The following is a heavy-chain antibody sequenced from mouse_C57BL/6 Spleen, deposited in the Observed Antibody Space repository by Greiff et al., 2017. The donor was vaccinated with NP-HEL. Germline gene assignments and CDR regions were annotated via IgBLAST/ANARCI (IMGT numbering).Heavy chain of an antibody. V-gene: IGHV1-80*01. J-gene: IGHJ2*01. CDR2: IYPGDGDT. CDR3: ARLGYDYFDY. CDR1: GYAFSSYW. Sequence: VKLMESGAELVKPGASVKISCKASGYAFSSYWMNWVKQRPGKGLEWIGQIYPGDGDTNYNGKFKGKATLTADKSSSTAYMQLSSLTSEDSAVYFCARLGYDYFDYWGQGTTLTVSS. D-gene: IGHD2-3*01.